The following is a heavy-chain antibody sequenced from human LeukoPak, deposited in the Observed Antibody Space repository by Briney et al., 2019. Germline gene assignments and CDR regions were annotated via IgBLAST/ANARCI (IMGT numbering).Heavy chain of an antibody. CDR3: ARGNYCSGGSCSAFYFDY. Sequence: SETLSLTCTVSGGSISSYYWSWIRQSAGKRLEWIGRINISGSTNYNPSLKSRVTMSVDTSKNQFSLKLSSVTAADTALYYCARGNYCSGGSCSAFYFDYWGQGTLVTVSS. J-gene: IGHJ4*02. CDR2: INISGST. D-gene: IGHD2-15*01. V-gene: IGHV4-4*07. CDR1: GGSISSYY.